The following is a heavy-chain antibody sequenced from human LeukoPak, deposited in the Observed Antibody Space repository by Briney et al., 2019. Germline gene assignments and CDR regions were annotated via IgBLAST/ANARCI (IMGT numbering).Heavy chain of an antibody. CDR2: IYHSGNS. Sequence: SETLSLTCAVSGGSISSNNWWTWVRQPPGKGLEWIGEIYHSGNSNYNPSLRGRVTISVDKSKNQFSLKVTSVTAADTAVYYCARWMFYAISGFDYWGQGTLVTVSS. D-gene: IGHD2-8*01. CDR1: GGSISSNNW. V-gene: IGHV4-4*02. J-gene: IGHJ4*02. CDR3: ARWMFYAISGFDY.